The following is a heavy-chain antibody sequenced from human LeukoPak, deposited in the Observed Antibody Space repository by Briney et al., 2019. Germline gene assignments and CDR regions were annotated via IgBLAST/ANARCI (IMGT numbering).Heavy chain of an antibody. Sequence: ASVKVSCKASGYTFTSYGISWVRQAPGQGLEWMGWISAYNGNTNYAQKLQGRVTMTTDTSTSTAYMELRSLRSDDTAVYYCARVLGWGNSSGPRWSYYYYYYMDVWGKGTTVTVSS. CDR3: ARVLGWGNSSGPRWSYYYYYYMDV. V-gene: IGHV1-18*01. D-gene: IGHD6-19*01. CDR2: ISAYNGNT. CDR1: GYTFTSYG. J-gene: IGHJ6*03.